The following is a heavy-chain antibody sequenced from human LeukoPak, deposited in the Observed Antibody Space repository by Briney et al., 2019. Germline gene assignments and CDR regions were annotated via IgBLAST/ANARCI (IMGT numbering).Heavy chain of an antibody. CDR3: SRGGDCGTTSCYYFDF. D-gene: IGHD2-2*01. V-gene: IGHV3-21*01. CDR2: VNTTGYYI. Sequence: PGGSLRLSCAASGFTFSGYSMNWVRQAAGKELEWVSSVNTTGYYIQYAASLQGRISISRDNAKNSLYLQMNSLRAEDTAVYYCSRGGDCGTTSCYYFDFWGQGTRVTVSS. J-gene: IGHJ4*02. CDR1: GFTFSGYS.